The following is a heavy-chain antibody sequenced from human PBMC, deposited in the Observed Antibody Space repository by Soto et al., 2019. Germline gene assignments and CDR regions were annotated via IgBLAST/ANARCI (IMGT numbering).Heavy chain of an antibody. D-gene: IGHD2-21*02. CDR1: GFTFSSYA. Sequence: QVQLVESGGGVVQPGRSLRLSCAASGFTFSSYAMHWVPQAPGKGLEWVAVISYDGSNKYYADSVKGRFTISRDNSKNTLYLQMNSLRAEDTAVYYCARDVVVTAADYYGMDVW. CDR2: ISYDGSNK. CDR3: ARDVVVTAADYYGMDV. V-gene: IGHV3-30-3*01. J-gene: IGHJ6*01.